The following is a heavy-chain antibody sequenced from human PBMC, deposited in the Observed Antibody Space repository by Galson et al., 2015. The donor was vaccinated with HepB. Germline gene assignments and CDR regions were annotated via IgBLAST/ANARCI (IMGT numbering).Heavy chain of an antibody. CDR1: GDSVSSNSAA. V-gene: IGHV6-1*01. CDR3: ARGIAAVPRYSYYMDV. J-gene: IGHJ6*03. D-gene: IGHD6-13*01. Sequence: CAISGDSVSSNSAAWNWIMQSPSRGLEWLGRTYYRSKWYNDYAVSVKSRITINPDTSKNQFSLQLNSVTPEDTAVYYCARGIAAVPRYSYYMDVWGKGTTVTVSS. CDR2: TYYRSKWYN.